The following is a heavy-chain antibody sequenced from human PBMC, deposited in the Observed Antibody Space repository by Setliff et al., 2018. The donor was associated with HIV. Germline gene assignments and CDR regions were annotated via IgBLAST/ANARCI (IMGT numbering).Heavy chain of an antibody. CDR1: GGSISSHY. V-gene: IGHV4-39*07. D-gene: IGHD1-26*01. J-gene: IGHJ4*02. Sequence: SETLSLTCTVSGGSISSHYWSWIRQPPGKGLEWIGSIYYSGSTDYDPSLKSRVTISVDKSRNQFSLNLRSVTAADTAVYYCAREAVLFGGSYRFDYWGQGTLVTVSS. CDR2: IYYSGST. CDR3: AREAVLFGGSYRFDY.